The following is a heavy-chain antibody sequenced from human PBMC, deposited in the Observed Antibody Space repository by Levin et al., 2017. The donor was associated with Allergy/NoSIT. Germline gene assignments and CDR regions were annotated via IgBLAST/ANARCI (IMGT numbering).Heavy chain of an antibody. V-gene: IGHV3-7*01. D-gene: IGHD3-3*01. CDR2: IKQDGSEK. J-gene: IGHJ5*02. Sequence: GESLKISCAASGFTFSSYWMSWVRQAPGKGLEWVANIKQDGSEKYYVDSVKGRFTISRDNAKNSLYLQMNSLRAEDTAVYYCARRLEWLLSGNNWFDPWGQGTLVTVSS. CDR1: GFTFSSYW. CDR3: ARRLEWLLSGNNWFDP.